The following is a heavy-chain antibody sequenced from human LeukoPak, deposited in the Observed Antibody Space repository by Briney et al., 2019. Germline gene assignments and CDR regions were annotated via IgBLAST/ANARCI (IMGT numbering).Heavy chain of an antibody. V-gene: IGHV3-23*01. CDR2: ISGSGGST. CDR1: GFTFSSYG. D-gene: IGHD3-22*01. CDR3: AKADITMIVVVTQYAFDI. J-gene: IGHJ3*02. Sequence: PGGSLRLSCAASGFTFSSYGMHWVRQAPGKGLEWVSAISGSGGSTYYADSVKGRFTISRDNSKNTLYLQMNSLRAEDTAVYYCAKADITMIVVVTQYAFDIWGQGTMVTVSS.